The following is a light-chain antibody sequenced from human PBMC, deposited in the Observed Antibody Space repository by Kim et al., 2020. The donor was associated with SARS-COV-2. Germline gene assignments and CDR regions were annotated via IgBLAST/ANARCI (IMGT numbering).Light chain of an antibody. CDR3: LLSYNDERG. J-gene: IGLJ2*01. Sequence: GTVTLTCGFSPGAVTSGHYPYWFQQKPGQAPRTLIYNTNNRHSWTPARFSGSLLGGKAALTLSGAQPEDEAEYYCLLSYNDERGFGGGTQLTVL. V-gene: IGLV7-46*01. CDR1: PGAVTSGHY. CDR2: NTN.